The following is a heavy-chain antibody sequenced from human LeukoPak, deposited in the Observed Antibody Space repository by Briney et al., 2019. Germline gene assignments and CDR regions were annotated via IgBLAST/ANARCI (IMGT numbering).Heavy chain of an antibody. CDR3: AKSRSGSANWALQIFDN. CDR1: GFTFSSYA. V-gene: IGHV3-23*01. Sequence: GGSLRLSCAASGFTFSSYAMSWVRQAPGKGLEWVSAISGSGGSTYYADSVKGRFTISRDNSKNTLYLQMNSLRAEDTAVYYCAKSRSGSANWALQIFDNWGQGTLVTVSS. D-gene: IGHD1-1*01. J-gene: IGHJ4*02. CDR2: ISGSGGST.